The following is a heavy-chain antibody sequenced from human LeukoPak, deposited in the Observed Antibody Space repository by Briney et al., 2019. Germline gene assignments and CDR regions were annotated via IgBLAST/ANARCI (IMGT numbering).Heavy chain of an antibody. CDR3: ARDLYYGSGSYYTDY. V-gene: IGHV4-4*07. Sequence: PSETLSLTCTVSGGSISSYYWSWIRQPAGKGLEWIGRIYTSGSTNYNPSLKSRVTMSVDTSKNQFSLKLSSVTAADTAVYYCARDLYYGSGSYYTDYWGQGTLVTVSS. J-gene: IGHJ4*02. CDR1: GGSISSYY. D-gene: IGHD3-10*01. CDR2: IYTSGST.